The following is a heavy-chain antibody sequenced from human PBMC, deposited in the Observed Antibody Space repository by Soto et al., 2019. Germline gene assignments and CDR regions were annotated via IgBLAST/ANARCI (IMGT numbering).Heavy chain of an antibody. CDR2: IYYSGST. Sequence: PSETLSLTCTVSGGSISSYYWSWIRQPPGMGLEWIGYIYYSGSTNYNPSLKSRVTISVDTSKNQFSLKLSSVTAADTAVYYCARGPYYYDSSGEFFYYFDYWGQGTLVTVSS. CDR3: ARGPYYYDSSGEFFYYFDY. D-gene: IGHD3-22*01. J-gene: IGHJ4*02. V-gene: IGHV4-59*01. CDR1: GGSISSYY.